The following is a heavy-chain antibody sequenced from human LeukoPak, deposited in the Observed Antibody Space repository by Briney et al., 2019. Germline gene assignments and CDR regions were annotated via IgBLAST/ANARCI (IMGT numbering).Heavy chain of an antibody. D-gene: IGHD2-2*01. Sequence: GGSLRLSCEASGFTFSSYWMNWVRQAPGRGLEWLTNIKQDGSEKWYLDSVKGRFTVSRDNAKNSLYLQMNSLRAEDAAVYYCARDKAHTSSADYWGQGTLVTVSS. CDR3: ARDKAHTSSADY. J-gene: IGHJ4*02. CDR2: IKQDGSEK. V-gene: IGHV3-7*01. CDR1: GFTFSSYW.